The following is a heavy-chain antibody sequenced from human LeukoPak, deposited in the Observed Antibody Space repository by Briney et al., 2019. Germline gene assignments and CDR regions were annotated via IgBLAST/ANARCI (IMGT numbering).Heavy chain of an antibody. CDR1: GFTFSSYG. D-gene: IGHD6-19*01. J-gene: IGHJ4*02. CDR2: ISYDGSNK. CDR3: AKDCEQWPNLYYFDY. Sequence: GGSLRLSCAASGFTFSSYGMHWVRQAPGKGLEWVAVISYDGSNKYYADSVKGRFTISRDNSKNTLYLQMNSLRAEDTAVYYCAKDCEQWPNLYYFDYWGQGTLVTVSS. V-gene: IGHV3-30*18.